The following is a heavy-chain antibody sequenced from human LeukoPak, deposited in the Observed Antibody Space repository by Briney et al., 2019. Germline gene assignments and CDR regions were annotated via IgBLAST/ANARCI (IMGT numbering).Heavy chain of an antibody. CDR3: ARPSVIRGVIKYFQH. D-gene: IGHD3-10*01. CDR2: IYPGDSDT. J-gene: IGHJ1*01. CDR1: GYSFTNYW. V-gene: IGHV5-51*01. Sequence: GESLKISCQVSGYSFTNYWIGWVRQMPGKGLEWMGIIYPGDSDTRYSPSFQGQVTISADKSISTAYLQWSSLKASDTAMYYCARPSVIRGVIKYFQHWGQGTLVTVSS.